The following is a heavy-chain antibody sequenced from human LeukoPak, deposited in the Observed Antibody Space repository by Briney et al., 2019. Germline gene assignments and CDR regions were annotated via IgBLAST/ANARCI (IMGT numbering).Heavy chain of an antibody. CDR2: IKQDGSEK. Sequence: PGGSLRLSCAASGFTFSSYWMSWVRQAPGKGLEWVANIKQDGSEKYYVDSVKGRFTISRDNVKNSLYLQMNSLRAEDTAVYYCARERSNYGGNAFDIWGQGTMVTVSS. D-gene: IGHD4-11*01. V-gene: IGHV3-7*01. CDR1: GFTFSSYW. J-gene: IGHJ3*02. CDR3: ARERSNYGGNAFDI.